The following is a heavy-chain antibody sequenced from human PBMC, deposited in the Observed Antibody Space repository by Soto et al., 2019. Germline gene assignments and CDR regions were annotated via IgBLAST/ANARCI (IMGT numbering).Heavy chain of an antibody. CDR3: ARDWDTAMVSAIDY. V-gene: IGHV1-18*01. CDR2: ISAYNGNT. J-gene: IGHJ4*02. Sequence: ASVKVSCKASGYTFTSYGISWVRQAPGQGLEWMGWISAYNGNTNYAQKLQGRVTMTTDTSTSTAYMELRSLRSDDTAVYYCARDWDTAMVSAIDYWGQGTLVTVSS. D-gene: IGHD5-18*01. CDR1: GYTFTSYG.